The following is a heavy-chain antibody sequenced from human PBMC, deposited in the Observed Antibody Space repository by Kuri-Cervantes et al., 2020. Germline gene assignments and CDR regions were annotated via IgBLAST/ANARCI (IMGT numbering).Heavy chain of an antibody. D-gene: IGHD6-19*01. J-gene: IGHJ4*02. V-gene: IGHV3-7*01. CDR3: ARRYTSGWYFFDY. CDR1: GFTFSSYW. Sequence: GGSLRLSCAASGFTFSSYWMSWVRQAPGKGLEWVTNIKQDGSEKYYVDSVKGRFTISRDNAKNSLYLQMNSLRAEDTAVYYCARRYTSGWYFFDYWGQGTLVTVSS. CDR2: IKQDGSEK.